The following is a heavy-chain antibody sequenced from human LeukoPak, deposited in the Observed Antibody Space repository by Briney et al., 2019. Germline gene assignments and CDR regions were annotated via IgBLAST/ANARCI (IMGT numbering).Heavy chain of an antibody. CDR3: AREDFWSGYLDY. J-gene: IGHJ4*02. CDR1: GFTFSSYW. CDR2: INSDGSST. D-gene: IGHD3-3*01. Sequence: PGGSLRLSCAASGFTFSSYWMHWVRQAPGKGLVWVSRINSDGSSTSYADSVKGRFTISRDNAKNALYLQMNSLRAEDTAVYYCAREDFWSGYLDYWGQGTLVTVSS. V-gene: IGHV3-74*01.